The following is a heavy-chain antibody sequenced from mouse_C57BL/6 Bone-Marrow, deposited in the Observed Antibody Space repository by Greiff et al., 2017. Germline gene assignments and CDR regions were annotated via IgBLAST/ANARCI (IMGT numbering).Heavy chain of an antibody. D-gene: IGHD1-1*01. CDR1: GYTFTSYW. J-gene: IGHJ4*01. V-gene: IGHV1-59*01. Sequence: VQLQHPGAELVRPGTSVKLSCKASGYTFTSYWMHWVKQRPGQGLEWIGVIDPSDSYTNYNQKFKGKATLTVDTSSSTAYMQLSSLTSEDSAVYYCARSGDYYSSYAMDYWGQGTSVTVSS. CDR2: IDPSDSYT. CDR3: ARSGDYYSSYAMDY.